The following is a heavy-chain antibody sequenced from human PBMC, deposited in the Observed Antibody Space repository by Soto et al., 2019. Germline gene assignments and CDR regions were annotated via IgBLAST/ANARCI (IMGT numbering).Heavy chain of an antibody. Sequence: VQLVESGGGLVQPGGSLRLSCAASGFTVSSNYMSWVRQAPGKGLEWVSVIYTGGDTYYADSVKGRFTISRDNSKNTLYLQMDSLRAADTAVYYCARPSNYFNYYYMDVWGKGTTVTVSS. D-gene: IGHD4-4*01. CDR1: GFTVSSNY. CDR3: ARPSNYFNYYYMDV. V-gene: IGHV3-66*04. J-gene: IGHJ6*03. CDR2: IYTGGDT.